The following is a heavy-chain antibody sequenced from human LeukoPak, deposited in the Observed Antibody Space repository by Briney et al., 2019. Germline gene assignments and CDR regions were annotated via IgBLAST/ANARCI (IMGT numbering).Heavy chain of an antibody. J-gene: IGHJ6*03. CDR3: AKDQSSDWYGYYYYYMDV. V-gene: IGHV1-2*02. CDR1: GYTFTSYG. Sequence: ASVKVSCKASGYTFTSYGISWVRQAPGQGLEWMGWINSNSGDTNYAQKFQGRVTMTRDTSSSTAYMDLSRLRSDDTAVYYCAKDQSSDWYGYYYYYMDVWGKGTTVTISS. CDR2: INSNSGDT. D-gene: IGHD6-19*01.